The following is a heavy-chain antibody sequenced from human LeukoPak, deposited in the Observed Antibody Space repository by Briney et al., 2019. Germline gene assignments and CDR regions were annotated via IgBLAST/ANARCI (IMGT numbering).Heavy chain of an antibody. CDR1: GFTFSNVH. D-gene: IGHD1-14*01. V-gene: IGHV3-15*01. CDR2: IKSKSDGATA. J-gene: IGHJ4*02. CDR3: LRTR. Sequence: GGSLTLSCAGSGFTFSNVHMRWVPHAPGEGLEWVGRIKSKSDGATADYAAPVTGRLTISRDDSQNIVILQMNSLKIEDTGVYYCLRTRGGQGPLVTVS.